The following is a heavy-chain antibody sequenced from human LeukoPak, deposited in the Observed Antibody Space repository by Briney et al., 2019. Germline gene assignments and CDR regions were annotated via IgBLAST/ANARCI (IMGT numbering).Heavy chain of an antibody. CDR1: GGSISSSSHY. Sequence: SETLSLTCTVSGGSISSSSHYWGWIRQPPGKGLEWIGSMYYSGSTYYNPSLKSRVTISVGTSKNQFSLKLSSVTAADTAVYYCARVGGVTMIVVLIGDGLDIWGQGTMVTVSS. CDR2: MYYSGST. CDR3: ARVGGVTMIVVLIGDGLDI. V-gene: IGHV4-39*07. D-gene: IGHD3-22*01. J-gene: IGHJ3*02.